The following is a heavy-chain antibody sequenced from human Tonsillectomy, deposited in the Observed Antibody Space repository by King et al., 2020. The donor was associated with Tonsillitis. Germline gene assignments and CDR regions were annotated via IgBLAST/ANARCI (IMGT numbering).Heavy chain of an antibody. CDR2: VNPSGGST. D-gene: IGHD3-22*01. J-gene: IGHJ4*02. Sequence: QLVQSGAEVKKPGASVKVSCKASGYTFTTYYLHWVRQAPGQGLEWMGIVNPSGGSTSYARRFQGRVTMTRDTSTSTVYMELSSLRSEDTAVYYCARLHDSSGYYYFAYWGQGTLVTVSS. CDR3: ARLHDSSGYYYFAY. V-gene: IGHV1-46*03. CDR1: GYTFTTYY.